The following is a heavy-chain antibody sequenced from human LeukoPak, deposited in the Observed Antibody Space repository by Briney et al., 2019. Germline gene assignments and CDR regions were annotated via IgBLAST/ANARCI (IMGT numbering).Heavy chain of an antibody. D-gene: IGHD6-19*01. CDR1: GGSNSSYY. V-gene: IGHV4-4*07. Sequence: PSETLSLTCTVSGGSNSSYYWSWIRQPAGKGLEWIGRIYTSGSTNYNPSLKSRVTMSVDTSKNQFSLKLSSVTAADTAVYYCARDGEDIAVAGTDWFDPWGQGTLVTVSS. J-gene: IGHJ5*02. CDR2: IYTSGST. CDR3: ARDGEDIAVAGTDWFDP.